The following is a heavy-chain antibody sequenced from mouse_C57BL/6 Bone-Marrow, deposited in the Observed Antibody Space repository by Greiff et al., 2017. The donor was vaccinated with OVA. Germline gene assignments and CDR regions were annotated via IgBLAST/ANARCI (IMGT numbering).Heavy chain of an antibody. CDR1: GFTFSSYA. V-gene: IGHV5-9-1*02. CDR2: ISSGGDYI. Sequence: EVKLVESGEGLVKPGGSLKLSCAASGFTFSSYAMSWVRQTPEKRLEWVAYISSGGDYIYYADTVKGRFTISRDNARNTLYLQLSSLKSEDTAMYYCTRARGYGISYWYFGVWGTGTTVTVST. CDR3: TRARGYGISYWYFGV. J-gene: IGHJ1*03. D-gene: IGHD1-1*01.